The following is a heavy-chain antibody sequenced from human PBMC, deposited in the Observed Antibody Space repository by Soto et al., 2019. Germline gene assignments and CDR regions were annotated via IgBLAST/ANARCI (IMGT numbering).Heavy chain of an antibody. CDR1: GGSISSSSYY. CDR2: VYYSGST. CDR3: GRQWSPRRSVAGGVDY. D-gene: IGHD2-8*02. V-gene: IGHV4-39*01. J-gene: IGHJ4*02. Sequence: QLQLQESGPGLVKPSETLSLTCTVSGGSISSSSYYWGWIRQSPGKGLEWIANVYYSGSTYYNPSLKSRVTVSVDLSKNEFSMKLSSVTAADTAVYYCGRQWSPRRSVAGGVDYWGQGALVAVSS.